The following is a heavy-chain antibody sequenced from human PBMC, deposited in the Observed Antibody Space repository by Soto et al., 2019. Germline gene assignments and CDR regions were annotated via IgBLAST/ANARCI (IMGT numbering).Heavy chain of an antibody. CDR1: GFTFTRDS. CDR2: ISSTTNYI. CDR3: ARESEDLTSNFGY. Sequence: GGSLRLSCAASGFTFTRDSMNWVRQAPGKGREWVSSISSTTNYIYYGDSMTGQFPITRDNAKNSLYLEMNSLRAEDTAVYYCARESEDLTSNFGYWGQGTLVTVSS. V-gene: IGHV3-21*06. J-gene: IGHJ4*02.